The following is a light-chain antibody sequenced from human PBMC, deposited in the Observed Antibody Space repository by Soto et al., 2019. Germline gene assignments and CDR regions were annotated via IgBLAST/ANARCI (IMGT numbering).Light chain of an antibody. V-gene: IGKV3-11*01. Sequence: EIVLTQSPATLSLSPGERATLSCRASQSVTKYLAWYQQKPGQAPRLLIYDSSNRATGIPARFSGSGSGTDFTLTISSLESEDSGIYYCQQRYTWLTSGGGPKVDIK. CDR3: QQRYTWLT. CDR2: DSS. CDR1: QSVTKY. J-gene: IGKJ4*01.